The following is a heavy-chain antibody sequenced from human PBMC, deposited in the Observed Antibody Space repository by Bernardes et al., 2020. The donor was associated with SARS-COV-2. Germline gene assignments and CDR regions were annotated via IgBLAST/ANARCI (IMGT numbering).Heavy chain of an antibody. CDR3: ARDFFDWNDAFDY. J-gene: IGHJ4*02. Sequence: GGSLRLSCAASGFTFSTYWMHWVRQAPGKGLMWVSRINSDGTSTDYADSVKGRFTISRDNAKNTLYLQMHSLRAEDTAVYYCARDFFDWNDAFDYWGQGTLVTVSS. CDR1: GFTFSTYW. V-gene: IGHV3-74*01. CDR2: INSDGTST. D-gene: IGHD1-1*01.